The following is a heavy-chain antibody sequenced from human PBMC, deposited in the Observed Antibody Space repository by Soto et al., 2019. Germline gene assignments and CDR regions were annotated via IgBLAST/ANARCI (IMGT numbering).Heavy chain of an antibody. CDR2: ISGSGGST. Sequence: GESLKISCAASGFTFSSYAMSWVRQAPGKGLEWVSAISGSGGSTYYADSVKGRFTISRDNSKNTLYLQMNSLRAEDTAVYYCAKDRNWKWTYWFDPWGQGTLVTVSS. CDR1: GFTFSSYA. J-gene: IGHJ5*02. CDR3: AKDRNWKWTYWFDP. D-gene: IGHD1-20*01. V-gene: IGHV3-23*01.